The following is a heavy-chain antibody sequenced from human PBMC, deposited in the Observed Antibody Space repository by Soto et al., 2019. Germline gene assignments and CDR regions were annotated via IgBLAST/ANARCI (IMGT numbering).Heavy chain of an antibody. Sequence: QVQLVQSGAEVKKPGSSVKVSCKASGGTFSSYAISWVRQAPGQGLEWMGGIIPIFGTANYAQKFQGRVTXXAXEXXSTAYMELSSLRSEDTAVYYCASTTVVTIDDAFDIWGQGTMVTVSS. CDR3: ASTTVVTIDDAFDI. CDR2: IIPIFGTA. V-gene: IGHV1-69*12. D-gene: IGHD4-17*01. J-gene: IGHJ3*02. CDR1: GGTFSSYA.